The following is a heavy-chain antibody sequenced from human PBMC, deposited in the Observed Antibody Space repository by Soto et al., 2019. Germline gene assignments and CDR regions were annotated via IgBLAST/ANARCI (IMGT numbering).Heavy chain of an antibody. V-gene: IGHV5-10-1*01. CDR1: GYSFTSYW. CDR2: IDPSDSYT. D-gene: IGHD3-22*01. Sequence: GESLKISCKGSGYSFTSYWISWVRQMPGKGLEWMGRIDPSDSYTNYSPSFQGHVTISADKSISTAYLQWSSLKASDTAMYYCATLYDDDSSGYYGSAFDIGGQGTMVNV. CDR3: ATLYDDDSSGYYGSAFDI. J-gene: IGHJ3*02.